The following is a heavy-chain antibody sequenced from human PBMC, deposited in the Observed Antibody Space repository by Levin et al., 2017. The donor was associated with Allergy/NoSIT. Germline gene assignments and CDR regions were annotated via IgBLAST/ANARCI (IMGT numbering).Heavy chain of an antibody. Sequence: GGSLRLSCAASGFTFSSYGMHWVRQAPGKGLEWVAVIWYDGSNKYYADSVKGRFTISRDNSKNTLYLQMNSLRAEDTAVYYCARDHETQSIAVAGTSDYFDYWGQGTLVTVSS. D-gene: IGHD6-19*01. CDR3: ARDHETQSIAVAGTSDYFDY. CDR1: GFTFSSYG. V-gene: IGHV3-33*01. J-gene: IGHJ4*02. CDR2: IWYDGSNK.